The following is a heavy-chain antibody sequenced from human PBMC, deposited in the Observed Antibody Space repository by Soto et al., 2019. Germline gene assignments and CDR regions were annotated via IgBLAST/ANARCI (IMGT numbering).Heavy chain of an antibody. CDR3: ARGPTE. J-gene: IGHJ4*02. Sequence: QVQLQQWGAGLLKPSETLSLTCAVYGGSFSGYFWGWIRQPPGKGLEWIGEIDHSGRTKYTPSLKSRVSISVDTSKSQFSLRLSSVTAADTALYYCARGPTEWGQGTLVTVSS. V-gene: IGHV4-34*01. CDR2: IDHSGRT. CDR1: GGSFSGYF.